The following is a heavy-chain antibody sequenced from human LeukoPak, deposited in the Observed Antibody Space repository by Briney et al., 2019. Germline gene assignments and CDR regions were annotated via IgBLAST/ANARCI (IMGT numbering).Heavy chain of an antibody. J-gene: IGHJ2*01. CDR2: MNPDSGNT. CDR1: GYSFKSHD. D-gene: IGHD7-27*01. V-gene: IGHV1-8*01. Sequence: GASVKVSFKSSGYSFKSHDIEWVRQATGQGPEWMGWMNPDSGNTGYAQKFQGRVTMTRDTSINTAYMELSSLTSDDTAVYYCARGVLGPYYFDLWGRGTLVTVSS. CDR3: ARGVLGPYYFDL.